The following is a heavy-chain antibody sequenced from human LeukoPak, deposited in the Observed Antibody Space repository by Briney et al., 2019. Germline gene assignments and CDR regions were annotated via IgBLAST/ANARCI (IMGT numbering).Heavy chain of an antibody. CDR1: GGSISSYY. Sequence: PSETLSLTCNVSGGSISSYYWSWIRQPAGKGLEWIGRIYTSGSTNYNPSLKSRVTMSVDTSKNQFSLKLSSVTAADTAVYYCAREAPLRGYYYYYYMDVWGKGTTVTVSS. CDR3: AREAPLRGYYYYYYMDV. V-gene: IGHV4-4*07. CDR2: IYTSGST. D-gene: IGHD4-17*01. J-gene: IGHJ6*03.